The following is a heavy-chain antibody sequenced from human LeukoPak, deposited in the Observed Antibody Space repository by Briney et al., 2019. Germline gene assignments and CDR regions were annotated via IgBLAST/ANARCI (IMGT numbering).Heavy chain of an antibody. D-gene: IGHD3-9*01. CDR1: GYTFTSYA. CDR3: ARVSPYDILTGYYRYFDY. J-gene: IGHJ4*02. Sequence: ASVKVSCRASGYTFTSYAMHWVRQAPGQRLEWMGWINAGNGNTKYSQKFQGRVTITRDTSASTAYMELSSLRSEDTAVYYCARVSPYDILTGYYRYFDYWGQGTLVTVSS. V-gene: IGHV1-3*01. CDR2: INAGNGNT.